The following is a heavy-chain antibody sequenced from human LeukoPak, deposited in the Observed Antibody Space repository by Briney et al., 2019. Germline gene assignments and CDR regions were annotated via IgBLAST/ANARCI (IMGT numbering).Heavy chain of an antibody. CDR2: INHSGSI. CDR1: DGSFSGYY. Sequence: SETLSLTCAVSDGSFSGYYWGWIRQAPGLGLEWIGEINHSGSINANPSLKSRVSMSVDTSKNQFSLRLNSATAADTAVYYCARRRRGRTNYFDNWGQGTLVTVSS. D-gene: IGHD1-14*01. CDR3: ARRRRGRTNYFDN. J-gene: IGHJ4*02. V-gene: IGHV4-34*01.